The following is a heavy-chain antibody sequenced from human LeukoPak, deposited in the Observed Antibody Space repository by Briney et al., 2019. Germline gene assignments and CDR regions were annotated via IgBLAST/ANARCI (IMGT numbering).Heavy chain of an antibody. D-gene: IGHD3-10*01. Sequence: GGSLRLSCAPSGFTFSSYSMNWVRQAPRKGLEWVSSISSSSSYIYYADSVKGRYTISRDNAKNSLYLQMSSLRDEDTAVYYCERDHYGSGSDNFDYWGQGTLVTVSS. CDR1: GFTFSSYS. CDR2: ISSSSSYI. V-gene: IGHV3-21*01. CDR3: ERDHYGSGSDNFDY. J-gene: IGHJ4*02.